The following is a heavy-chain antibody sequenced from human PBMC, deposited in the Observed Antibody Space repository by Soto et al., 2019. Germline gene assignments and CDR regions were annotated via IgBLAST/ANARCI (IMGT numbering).Heavy chain of an antibody. J-gene: IGHJ6*03. Sequence: QVQLVESGGGVVQPGRSLRLSCAASGLTFSSYGMHWVRQAPGKGLEWVAVISYDGSNKYYADSVKGRFTISRDNSKNTLYLQMNSLRAEDTAVYYCAKDLGYDYIWGSNFYYMAVWCKVTTVTVSS. CDR2: ISYDGSNK. D-gene: IGHD3-16*01. V-gene: IGHV3-30*18. CDR3: AKDLGYDYIWGSNFYYMAV. CDR1: GLTFSSYG.